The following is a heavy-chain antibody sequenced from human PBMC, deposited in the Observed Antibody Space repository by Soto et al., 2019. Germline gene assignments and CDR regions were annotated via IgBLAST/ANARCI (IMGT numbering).Heavy chain of an antibody. CDR3: AKDQLENTVTTPGY. D-gene: IGHD4-17*01. J-gene: IGHJ4*02. Sequence: QVQLVESGGGVVQPGRSLRLSCAASGFTFSSYGMHWVRQAPGKGLEWVAAISYDGNNKDYADSVKGRFTISRDNFKNTLYLQMDSLRAEDTAMYYCAKDQLENTVTTPGYWGQGTLVTVSS. CDR2: ISYDGNNK. CDR1: GFTFSSYG. V-gene: IGHV3-30*18.